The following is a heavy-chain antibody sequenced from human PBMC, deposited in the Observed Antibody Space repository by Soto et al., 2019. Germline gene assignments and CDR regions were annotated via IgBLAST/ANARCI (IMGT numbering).Heavy chain of an antibody. V-gene: IGHV3-7*03. CDR3: ARERKDIVVVVAAVYYFDY. D-gene: IGHD2-15*01. CDR1: GFTFSSYW. CDR2: IKQDGSEK. Sequence: QPGGSLRLSCAASGFTFSSYWMSWVRQAPGKGLEWVANIKQDGSEKYYVDSVKGRFTISRDNAKNSLYLQMNSLRAEDTAVYYCARERKDIVVVVAAVYYFDYWGQGTLVTVSS. J-gene: IGHJ4*02.